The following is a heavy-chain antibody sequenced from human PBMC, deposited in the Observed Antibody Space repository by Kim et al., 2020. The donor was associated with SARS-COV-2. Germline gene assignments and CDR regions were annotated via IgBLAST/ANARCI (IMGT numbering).Heavy chain of an antibody. J-gene: IGHJ4*02. D-gene: IGHD3-22*01. V-gene: IGHV4-39*01. Sequence: YNPALKSRVTISVDASKNQFSLELSSVTAADTAVFYCARRGTMIIRAFDYWGQGTLVTVSS. CDR3: ARRGTMIIRAFDY.